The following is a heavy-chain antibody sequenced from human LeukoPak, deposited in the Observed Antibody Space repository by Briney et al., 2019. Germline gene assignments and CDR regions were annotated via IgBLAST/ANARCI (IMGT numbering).Heavy chain of an antibody. Sequence: PGGSLRLSCAASGFTFSSYWMHWVRQGPGKGLVWVSRINTDGSSTSYADSVKGRFTISRDNAKNTLYLQMNSLRAEDTAMYYCARAKSNYTPGYWGQGTLVTVSS. D-gene: IGHD4-11*01. J-gene: IGHJ4*02. CDR2: INTDGSST. CDR3: ARAKSNYTPGY. CDR1: GFTFSSYW. V-gene: IGHV3-74*01.